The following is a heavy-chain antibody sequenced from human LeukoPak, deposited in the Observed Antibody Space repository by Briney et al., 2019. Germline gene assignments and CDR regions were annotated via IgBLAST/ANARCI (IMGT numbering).Heavy chain of an antibody. V-gene: IGHV3-23*01. Sequence: GGSLRLSCAASGFTFSSYAMSWVRQAPGKGLEWVSAISGSGGSTYYADSVKGRFTISRDNSKNTLCLQMNSLRAEDTAVYYCATGGSSGWYTLFDYWGQGTLVTVSS. J-gene: IGHJ4*02. CDR3: ATGGSSGWYTLFDY. CDR1: GFTFSSYA. CDR2: ISGSGGST. D-gene: IGHD6-19*01.